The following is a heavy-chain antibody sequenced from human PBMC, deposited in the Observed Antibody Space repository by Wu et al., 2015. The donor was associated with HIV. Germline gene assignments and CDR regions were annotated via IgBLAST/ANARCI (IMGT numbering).Heavy chain of an antibody. Sequence: QVQLVQSGAEVKKPGSSVKVSCKASGGTFSSYAISWVRQAPGQGLEWMGRIIPILGTANYAQKFQGRVTITADESTSTAYMELSSLRSEDTAVYYCAREGTYYYDSSGYSADAFDIWGQGTMVTVSS. J-gene: IGHJ3*02. CDR2: IIPILGTA. CDR1: GGTFSSYA. CDR3: AREGTYYYDSSGYSADAFDI. D-gene: IGHD3-22*01. V-gene: IGHV1-69*11.